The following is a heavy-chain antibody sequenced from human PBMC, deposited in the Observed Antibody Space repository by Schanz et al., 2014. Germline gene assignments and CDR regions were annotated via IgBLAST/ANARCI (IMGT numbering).Heavy chain of an antibody. CDR2: ISPSTGRP. J-gene: IGHJ5*01. CDR3: AGAEFNSVLNFFHS. CDR1: GYTFNNYY. Sequence: QSGPEAREPGASVKVSCKASGYTFNNYYRHCVRQAPVQRPDWLGVISPSTGRPTYAPKCQGRVTITRDTSMNSVYMELSSLRSEDPAIYYCAGAEFNSVLNFFHSWGQRSLVNVSS. D-gene: IGHD3-10*01. V-gene: IGHV1-46*02.